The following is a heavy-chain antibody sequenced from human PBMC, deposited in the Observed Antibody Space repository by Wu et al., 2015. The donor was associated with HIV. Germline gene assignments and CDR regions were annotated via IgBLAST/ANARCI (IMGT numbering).Heavy chain of an antibody. CDR3: ARVGIIGTTVFDI. D-gene: IGHD1-14*01. V-gene: IGHV1-69*12. J-gene: IGHJ3*02. CDR1: GGTFS. CDR2: IISVFDTT. Sequence: QVQLVQSGAEVKKPGSSVKVSCKSSGGTFSISWVRQAPGQGLEWMDWIISVFDTTKYAQNFQARVTFTADESTNTAYMELNSLRFEDTAMYYCARVGIIGTTVFDIWGQGTMVTVSS.